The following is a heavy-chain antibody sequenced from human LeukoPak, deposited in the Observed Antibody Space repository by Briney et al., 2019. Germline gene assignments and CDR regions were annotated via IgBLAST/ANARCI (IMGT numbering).Heavy chain of an antibody. D-gene: IGHD4-23*01. CDR3: ARGGYGASSGFDY. V-gene: IGHV4-4*07. CDR1: GGSISSYY. J-gene: IGHJ4*02. CDR2: VYTSGSP. Sequence: SETLSLTCTVSGGSISSYYWSWIRQPAGKGLEWIGRVYTSGSPNYDPSLESRVTMSVDTSKNQFSLNLSSVTAADTAVYYCARGGYGASSGFDYWGQGTLVTVSS.